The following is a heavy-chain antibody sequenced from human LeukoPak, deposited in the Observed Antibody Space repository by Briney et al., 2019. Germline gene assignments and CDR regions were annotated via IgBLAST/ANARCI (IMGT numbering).Heavy chain of an antibody. J-gene: IGHJ2*01. CDR1: GFTFSNFG. D-gene: IGHD3-10*01. V-gene: IGHV3-33*01. Sequence: GGSLRLSCAASGFTFSNFGMHWVRQAPGKGLEWVAVIWYDGSSFYYADSVKGRFTISRENAKNSLYLQMNSLRAGDTAVYYCARDNGRYYGSGFDLWGRGTLVTVSS. CDR2: IWYDGSSF. CDR3: ARDNGRYYGSGFDL.